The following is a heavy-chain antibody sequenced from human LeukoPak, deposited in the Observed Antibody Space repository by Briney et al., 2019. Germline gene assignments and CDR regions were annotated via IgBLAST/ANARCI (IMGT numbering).Heavy chain of an antibody. J-gene: IGHJ4*02. V-gene: IGHV3-33*01. CDR2: IWNDGSNK. Sequence: PGGSLRLSCAAAGFTFSIYGMHWVRQAPGKGLEWVAVIWNDGSNKYYAESVKGRSTISRDNSKNTLYLQMNSLRAEDTAVYSCARASGPFDYWGQGTLVTVSS. CDR1: GFTFSIYG. CDR3: ARASGPFDY. D-gene: IGHD3-10*01.